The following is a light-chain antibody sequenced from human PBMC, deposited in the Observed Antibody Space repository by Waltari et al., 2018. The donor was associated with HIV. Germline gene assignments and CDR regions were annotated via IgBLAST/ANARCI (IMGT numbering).Light chain of an antibody. Sequence: ETVLTQSPGTLSLSPGERATLSCRASQSVGSNSLAWYQQKPGQAPRLLIYGASSRATGIPDRFSGSGSGTDFTLTISRLEPEDFAVYYCQQYRSSPLFTFGPGTKVDIK. CDR2: GAS. CDR1: QSVGSNS. V-gene: IGKV3-20*01. J-gene: IGKJ3*01. CDR3: QQYRSSPLFT.